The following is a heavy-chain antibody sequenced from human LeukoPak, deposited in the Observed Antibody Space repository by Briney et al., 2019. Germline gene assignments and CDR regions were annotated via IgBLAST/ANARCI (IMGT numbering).Heavy chain of an antibody. Sequence: GGSLRLSCAASGFTFSSYGMHWVRQAPGKGLEWVAFIRYDGSNKYYADSVKGRFTISRDNSKNTLYLQVNSLRAEDTAVYYCAKESRRYCTNGVCPFGYWGQGTLVTVSS. J-gene: IGHJ4*02. CDR3: AKESRRYCTNGVCPFGY. CDR2: IRYDGSNK. V-gene: IGHV3-30*02. CDR1: GFTFSSYG. D-gene: IGHD2-8*01.